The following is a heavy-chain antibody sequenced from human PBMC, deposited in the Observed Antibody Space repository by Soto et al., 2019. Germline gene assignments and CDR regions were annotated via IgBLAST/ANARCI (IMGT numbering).Heavy chain of an antibody. CDR1: GDSVSSNTAA. D-gene: IGHD6-13*01. J-gene: IGHJ4*02. CDR2: TYYRSKWYN. Sequence: SQTLSLTCAISGDSVSSNTAAWNWIRQSPSRGFEWLGRTYYRSKWYNDYAVSVKSRIIINPDTSKNQVSLQLNSVTPEDTAVYYCARQASVSSRYGGIDYWGQGTLVTVSS. CDR3: ARQASVSSRYGGIDY. V-gene: IGHV6-1*01.